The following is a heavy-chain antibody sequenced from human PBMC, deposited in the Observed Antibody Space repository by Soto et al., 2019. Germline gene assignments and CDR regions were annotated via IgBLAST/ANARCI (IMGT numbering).Heavy chain of an antibody. D-gene: IGHD2-15*01. Sequence: QVQLVQSGAEVKKPGSSVKVSCKASGGTFSSYAMSWVRQAPGQGLEWMGGIIPIFGTANYAQKFQGRVTITADESTSTAYTELSSLRSEDTAVYYCARDVGYCSGGSCYQFDYWGQGTLVTVSS. CDR1: GGTFSSYA. CDR3: ARDVGYCSGGSCYQFDY. J-gene: IGHJ4*02. CDR2: IIPIFGTA. V-gene: IGHV1-69*12.